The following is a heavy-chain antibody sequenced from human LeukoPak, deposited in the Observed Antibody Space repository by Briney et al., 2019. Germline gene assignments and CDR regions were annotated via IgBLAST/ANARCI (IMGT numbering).Heavy chain of an antibody. CDR2: INSDGSST. CDR1: GFTFSSYW. V-gene: IGHV3-74*01. Sequence: GGSLRLSCAASGFTFSSYWMHGVGQAPGKGVVWVSRINSDGSSTIYADSVKGRFTISRDNAKNTLYLQMNSLRAEDTAVYYCARVPSYDFWSGHFDYWGQGTLVTVSS. CDR3: ARVPSYDFWSGHFDY. J-gene: IGHJ4*02. D-gene: IGHD3-3*01.